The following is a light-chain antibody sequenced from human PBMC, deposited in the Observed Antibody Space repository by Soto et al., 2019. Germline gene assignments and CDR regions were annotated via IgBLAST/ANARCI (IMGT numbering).Light chain of an antibody. CDR3: QQSYTTPYT. CDR2: AAS. Sequence: DIQMTQSPSSLSASVGDRVTITCRASQTISNLLNWYQQKPGKAPNLLIYAASSLQSGVPSRFSGSGSGTDFTLTISSLQPEDFAAYYCQQSYTTPYTFGQGTKLEIK. V-gene: IGKV1-39*01. CDR1: QTISNL. J-gene: IGKJ2*01.